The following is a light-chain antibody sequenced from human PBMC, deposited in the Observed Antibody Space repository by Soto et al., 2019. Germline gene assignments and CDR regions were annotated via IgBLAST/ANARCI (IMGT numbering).Light chain of an antibody. CDR1: NSDVGSYNL. V-gene: IGLV2-23*01. CDR2: EAS. Sequence: QSALTQSASVSGSPGQSITISCTGTNSDVGSYNLVSWYQQYPGKAPKVMIYEASKRPSGVSSRFSGSKSGSTASLTISGLQAEDEADYYCCSYAGSSTWVFGGGTKLTVL. J-gene: IGLJ3*02. CDR3: CSYAGSSTWV.